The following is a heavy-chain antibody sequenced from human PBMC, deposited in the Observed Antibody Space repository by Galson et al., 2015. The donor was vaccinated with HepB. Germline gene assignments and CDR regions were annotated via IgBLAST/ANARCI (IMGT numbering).Heavy chain of an antibody. Sequence: QSGAEVKKPGESLKISCKGSGYSFTSYWIGWVRQMPGKGLEWMGIIYPGDSDTRYSPSFQGQVTISADKSISTAYLQWSSLKASDTAMYYCARRPASSSRFGGISWFDPWGQGTLVTVSS. CDR3: ARRPASSSRFGGISWFDP. CDR1: GYSFTSYW. D-gene: IGHD2-2*01. J-gene: IGHJ5*02. V-gene: IGHV5-51*03. CDR2: IYPGDSDT.